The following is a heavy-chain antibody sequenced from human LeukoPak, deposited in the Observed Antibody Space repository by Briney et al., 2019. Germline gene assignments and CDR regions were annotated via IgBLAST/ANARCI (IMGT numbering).Heavy chain of an antibody. Sequence: ASVKVSCKASGGTFSSYAVSWVRQAPGQGLEWMGGIIPIFGTANYAQKFQGRVTITADESTSTAYMELSSLRSEDTAVYYCARDRGTGLITMVRRPDDAFDIWGQGTMVTVSS. CDR3: ARDRGTGLITMVRRPDDAFDI. CDR2: IIPIFGTA. V-gene: IGHV1-69*13. J-gene: IGHJ3*02. D-gene: IGHD3-10*01. CDR1: GGTFSSYA.